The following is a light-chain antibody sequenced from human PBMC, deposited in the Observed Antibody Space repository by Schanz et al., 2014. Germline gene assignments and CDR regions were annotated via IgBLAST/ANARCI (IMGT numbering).Light chain of an antibody. CDR1: QSVSSSY. CDR2: DAS. V-gene: IGKV3-20*01. Sequence: EIVLTQSPPTLSLSPGERATLSYRASQSVSSSYLIWYQQKPGQAPRLLIYDASTRATGIPARFSGSGSGTDFTLTISRLEPEDFAVYYCQHYSLSPLFGQGTKVETK. CDR3: QHYSLSPL. J-gene: IGKJ1*01.